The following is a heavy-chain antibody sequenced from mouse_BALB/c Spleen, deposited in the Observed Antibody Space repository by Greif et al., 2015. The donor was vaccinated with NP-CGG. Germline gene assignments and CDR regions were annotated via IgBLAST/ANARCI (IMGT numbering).Heavy chain of an antibody. CDR1: GYSFTGYF. V-gene: IGHV1-20*02. CDR2: INPYNGDT. CDR3: AKGPMTTVVADYAMDY. Sequence: EVQLQESGPELVKPGASVKISCKASGYSFTGYFMNWVMQSHGKSLEWIGRINPYNGDTFYNQKFKGKATLTVDKSSSTAHMELRSLASEDSAVYYCAKGPMTTVVADYAMDYWGQGTSVTVPS. D-gene: IGHD1-1*01. J-gene: IGHJ4*01.